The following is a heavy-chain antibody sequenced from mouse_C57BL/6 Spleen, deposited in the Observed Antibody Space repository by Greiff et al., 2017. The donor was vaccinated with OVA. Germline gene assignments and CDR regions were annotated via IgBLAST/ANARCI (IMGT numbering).Heavy chain of an antibody. D-gene: IGHD1-1*01. CDR3: ARRGPITTVVAYYFDY. CDR2: INPNNGGT. Sequence: VQLQQSGPELVKPGASVKIPCKASGYTFTDYNMDWVKQSHGKSLEWIGDINPNNGGTNYNQKFKGKATLTVDKSSSTAYMELRSLTSEDTAVYYCARRGPITTVVAYYFDYWGQGTTLTVSS. CDR1: GYTFTDYN. V-gene: IGHV1-18*01. J-gene: IGHJ2*01.